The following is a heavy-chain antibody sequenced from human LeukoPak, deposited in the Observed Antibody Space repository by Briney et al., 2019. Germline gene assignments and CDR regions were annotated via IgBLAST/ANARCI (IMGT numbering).Heavy chain of an antibody. D-gene: IGHD1-26*01. CDR2: ISYDGSNK. CDR3: AKDVGKWESLHFFDY. V-gene: IGHV3-30*18. J-gene: IGHJ4*02. CDR1: GFTFSSYG. Sequence: GRSLRLSCAASGFTFSSYGMHWVSQAPGKGLEWVAVISYDGSNKYYADSVKGRFTISRDNSKNTLYLQMNSLRAEDTAVYYCAKDVGKWESLHFFDYWGQGTLVTVSS.